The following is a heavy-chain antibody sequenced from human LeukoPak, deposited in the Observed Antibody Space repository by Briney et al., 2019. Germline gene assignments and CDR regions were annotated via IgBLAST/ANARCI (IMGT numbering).Heavy chain of an antibody. CDR3: AKDARRSSGWYFFDH. J-gene: IGHJ4*02. Sequence: PGGSLRLSCAASGFAFSSQAMGWVHQAPGKGLEWVSVISDSGDTTYYADSVKGRFTISRDNSKNTMYLQMNSLRAEDTAIYYCAKDARRSSGWYFFDHWGQGTLVTVSS. D-gene: IGHD6-19*01. CDR2: ISDSGDTT. V-gene: IGHV3-23*01. CDR1: GFAFSSQA.